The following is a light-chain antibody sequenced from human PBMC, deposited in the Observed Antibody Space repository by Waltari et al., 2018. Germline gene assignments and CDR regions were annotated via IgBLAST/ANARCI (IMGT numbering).Light chain of an antibody. J-gene: IGLJ1*01. Sequence: QSGLTQPASVSGSPGQSITLPCTGTSSDVGNYNLVTWYQQYPGKAPQLMVYEVTKRASGVSDRFSGSKSGNTASLTIHGLQSEDEADYYCCSYVGLGIYVFGSGTKVTVL. CDR3: CSYVGLGIYV. V-gene: IGLV2-23*02. CDR2: EVT. CDR1: SSDVGNYNL.